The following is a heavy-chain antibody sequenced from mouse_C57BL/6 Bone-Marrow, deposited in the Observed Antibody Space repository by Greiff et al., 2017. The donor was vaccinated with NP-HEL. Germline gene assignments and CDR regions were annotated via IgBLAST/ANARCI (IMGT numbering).Heavy chain of an antibody. J-gene: IGHJ4*01. V-gene: IGHV5-16*01. D-gene: IGHD2-4*01. CDR1: GFTFSDYS. CDR3: AREGGLRRRTYAMDY. Sequence: EVQLVESEGGLVQPGSSMKLSCTASGFTFSDYSMAWVRQVPEKGLEWVANINYDGSSTYYLDFLKSRFIISRDNAKNILYLNMSSLKSEDTATYYCAREGGLRRRTYAMDYGGQGTSVTVSA. CDR2: INYDGSST.